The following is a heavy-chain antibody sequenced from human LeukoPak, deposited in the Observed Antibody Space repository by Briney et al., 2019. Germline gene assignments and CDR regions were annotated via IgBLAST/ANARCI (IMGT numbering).Heavy chain of an antibody. Sequence: GGSLRLSCAASGFTFSSYGMHWVRQAPGKGLEWVAVIWYDGSNKHYADSVKGRFTISRDNSKNTLYLQMNSLRAEDTAVYYCARDRDYYDSSGYLDWGQGTLVTVSS. D-gene: IGHD3-22*01. CDR3: ARDRDYYDSSGYLD. CDR1: GFTFSSYG. CDR2: IWYDGSNK. V-gene: IGHV3-33*01. J-gene: IGHJ4*02.